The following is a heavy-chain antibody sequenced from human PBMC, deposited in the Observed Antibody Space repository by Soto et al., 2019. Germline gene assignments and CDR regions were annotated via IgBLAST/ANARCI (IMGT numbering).Heavy chain of an antibody. D-gene: IGHD3-9*01. J-gene: IGHJ4*02. Sequence: PSETLSLTCSVSGDSINSDKYYWGWIRQPPGKGLEWIGRIYYRGNTYYNPSLQTRVTISLGKSKSQFSLRLNSVTAADSAVYFCARLEGLATISYYFDFLGQGAQVTVSS. V-gene: IGHV4-39*01. CDR3: ARLEGLATISYYFDF. CDR1: GDSINSDKYY. CDR2: IYYRGNT.